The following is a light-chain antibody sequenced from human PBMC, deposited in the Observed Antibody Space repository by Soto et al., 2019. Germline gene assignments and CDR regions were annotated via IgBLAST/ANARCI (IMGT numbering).Light chain of an antibody. Sequence: GDRVTITCLASQSVSSWLAWYQQKPGKAPKLLIYDASSLESGVPSRFSGSGSGTEFTLTISSLQPDDFATYYCQQYNSYSLTFGGGTKVDIK. CDR2: DAS. J-gene: IGKJ4*01. CDR1: QSVSSW. V-gene: IGKV1-5*01. CDR3: QQYNSYSLT.